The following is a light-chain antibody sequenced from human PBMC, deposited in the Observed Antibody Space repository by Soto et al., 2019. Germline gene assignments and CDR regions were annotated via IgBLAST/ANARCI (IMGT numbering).Light chain of an antibody. CDR3: SSFTSSMTNV. Sequence: VLTKPASVSGFPGQSITISCTGTSSDVGGYNSVSWYQQHPGKAPKLILYDVTDRPSGVSYRFSGSKSGNTASLTISGLQAADEADYFCSSFTSSMTNVFGTGTKVTVL. V-gene: IGLV2-14*01. CDR1: SSDVGGYNS. CDR2: DVT. J-gene: IGLJ1*01.